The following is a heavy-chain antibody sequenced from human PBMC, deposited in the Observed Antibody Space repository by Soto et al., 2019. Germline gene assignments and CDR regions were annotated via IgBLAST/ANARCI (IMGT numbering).Heavy chain of an antibody. V-gene: IGHV1-69*13. J-gene: IGHJ4*02. Sequence: GASVKLSCKASGGTFSSYAISWVRQAPGQGLEWMGGIIPIFGTANYAQKFQGRVTITADESTSTAYMELSSLRSEDTAVYYCARALNGYDILTGYTYWGQGTLVTVSS. CDR1: GGTFSSYA. D-gene: IGHD3-9*01. CDR3: ARALNGYDILTGYTY. CDR2: IIPIFGTA.